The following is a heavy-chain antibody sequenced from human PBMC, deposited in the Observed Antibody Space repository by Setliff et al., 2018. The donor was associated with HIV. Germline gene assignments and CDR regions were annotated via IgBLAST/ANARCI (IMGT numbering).Heavy chain of an antibody. CDR1: GDSLGSHY. CDR2: VDYSGTP. Sequence: SETLSLTCSVSGDSLGSHYWSWVRQPPGKGLEWIGSVDYSGTPNYSPSLKSRVTISLDTSKNEISLKVTSVTAADTAVYYCARAVVLTIGCLDSWGQGKMVTVSS. V-gene: IGHV4-59*11. CDR3: ARAVVLTIGCLDS. D-gene: IGHD3-3*01. J-gene: IGHJ4*02.